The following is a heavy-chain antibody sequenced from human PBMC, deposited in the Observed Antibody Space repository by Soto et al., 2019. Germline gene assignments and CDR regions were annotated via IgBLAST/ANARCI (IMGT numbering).Heavy chain of an antibody. CDR3: ARELFTAMVIVYYGMDV. CDR1: GGTFSSYA. Sequence: SVKVSCKASGGTFSSYAISWVRQAPGQGLEWMGGIIPIFGTANYAQKFQGRVTITADESTSTAYMELSSLRSEDTAVYYCARELFTAMVIVYYGMDVWGQGTTVTVS. CDR2: IIPIFGTA. V-gene: IGHV1-69*13. D-gene: IGHD5-18*01. J-gene: IGHJ6*02.